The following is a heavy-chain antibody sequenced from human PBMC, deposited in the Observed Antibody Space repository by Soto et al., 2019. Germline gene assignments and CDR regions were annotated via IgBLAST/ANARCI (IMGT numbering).Heavy chain of an antibody. CDR2: INPSGGST. Sequence: ASVKVSCKASGYTFTSYYMHWVRQAPGQGLEWMGIINPSGGSTSYAQKFQGRVTMTRDTSTSTVYMELSGLRSEDTAVYYCARANFWSAPREGKYYYGMDVWGQGTTVTVSS. J-gene: IGHJ6*02. D-gene: IGHD3-3*01. CDR1: GYTFTSYY. V-gene: IGHV1-46*01. CDR3: ARANFWSAPREGKYYYGMDV.